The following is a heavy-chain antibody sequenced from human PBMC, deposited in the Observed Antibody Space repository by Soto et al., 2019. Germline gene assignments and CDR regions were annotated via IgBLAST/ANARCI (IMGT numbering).Heavy chain of an antibody. V-gene: IGHV3-15*07. J-gene: IGHJ4*02. CDR3: FTSSLGY. D-gene: IGHD3-16*01. CDR2: IRSKSDGGTT. Sequence: GGSLRLSCAASGITLSDAWLNWVRQAPGKGLEWVGRIRSKSDGGTTDYAAPVKGRFTISRDDSENSLYLHMNSLKIEDTGVYYCFTSSLGYWGQGTQVTVSS. CDR1: GITLSDAW.